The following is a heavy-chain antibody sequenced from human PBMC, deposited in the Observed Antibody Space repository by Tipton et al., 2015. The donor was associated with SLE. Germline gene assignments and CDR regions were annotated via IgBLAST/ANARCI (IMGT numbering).Heavy chain of an antibody. V-gene: IGHV3-30*04. Sequence: QLVQSGGGVVQPGKSLRLSCAASGFTFSSYEMHWVRQAPGKGLEWVAVISYDGSNKYYADSVKGRFTISRDNSKNTLYLQMNSQTAEDSAVYYCALSLSLWPLGSWGQGTLVTVSS. D-gene: IGHD2/OR15-2a*01. CDR2: ISYDGSNK. CDR1: GFTFSSYE. J-gene: IGHJ4*02. CDR3: ALSLSLWPLGS.